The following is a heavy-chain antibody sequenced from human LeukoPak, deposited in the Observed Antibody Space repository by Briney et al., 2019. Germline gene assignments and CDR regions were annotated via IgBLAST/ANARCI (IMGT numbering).Heavy chain of an antibody. CDR3: VRDLMTTQTWDFDC. CDR1: GYTLTELS. J-gene: IGHJ4*02. Sequence: APVKVSCKVSGYTLTELSMHWVRQAPGQGLEWMAWINPNSGATNYAQRVQGRGTGTRDTSISKAYMELSSLESDDTAMYYCVRDLMTTQTWDFDCWGQGTLVSVSS. CDR2: INPNSGAT. D-gene: IGHD3-16*01. V-gene: IGHV1-2*02.